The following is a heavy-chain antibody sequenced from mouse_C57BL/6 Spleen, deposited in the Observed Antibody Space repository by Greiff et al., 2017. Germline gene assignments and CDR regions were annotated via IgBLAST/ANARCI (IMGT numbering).Heavy chain of an antibody. Sequence: VQLQQSGAELVRPGASVKLSCTASGFNIKDDYMHWVKQRPEQGLEWIGWIDPENGDTEYASKFQGKATITADTSSNTAYLQRSSLTSEDTAVYYCTGLLWLRYYAMDYWGQGTSVTVSS. CDR2: IDPENGDT. CDR1: GFNIKDDY. CDR3: TGLLWLRYYAMDY. J-gene: IGHJ4*01. D-gene: IGHD2-2*01. V-gene: IGHV14-4*01.